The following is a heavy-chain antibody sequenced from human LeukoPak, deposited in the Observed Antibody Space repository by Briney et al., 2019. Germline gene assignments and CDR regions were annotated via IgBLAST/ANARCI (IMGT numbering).Heavy chain of an antibody. Sequence: VASVKVSCKASGGTFSSYAISWVRQAPGQGLEWMGGIIPIFGTANYAQKFQGRVTITTDESTSTAYMERSSLRSEDTAVYYCARGSAFYDSSGYLSYYFDYWGQGTLVTVSS. CDR2: IIPIFGTA. D-gene: IGHD3-22*01. CDR1: GGTFSSYA. CDR3: ARGSAFYDSSGYLSYYFDY. V-gene: IGHV1-69*05. J-gene: IGHJ4*02.